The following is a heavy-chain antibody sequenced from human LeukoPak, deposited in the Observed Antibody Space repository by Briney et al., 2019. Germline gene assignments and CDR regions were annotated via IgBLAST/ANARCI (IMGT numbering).Heavy chain of an antibody. J-gene: IGHJ2*01. D-gene: IGHD3-22*01. V-gene: IGHV4-34*01. CDR1: GGSFSGYY. Sequence: SETLSLTCAVYGGSFSGYYWSWIRQPPGKGLEWIGEINHSGSTNYNPSLKSRVTISVDTSKNQFTLKLSSVTAADTAVYYCARHYYDSSGYYYLYFDLWGRGTLVTVSS. CDR3: ARHYYDSSGYYYLYFDL. CDR2: INHSGST.